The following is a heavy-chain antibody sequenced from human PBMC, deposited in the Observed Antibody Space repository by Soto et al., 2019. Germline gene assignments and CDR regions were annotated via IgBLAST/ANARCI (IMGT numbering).Heavy chain of an antibody. D-gene: IGHD3-3*01. CDR2: ISAYNGYT. CDR1: GYTFTSYG. J-gene: IGHJ4*02. CDR3: ARVYDFWSGYSNPFDY. Sequence: ASVKVSCKASGYTFTSYGISWVRQAPGQGLEWMGWISAYNGYTNYAQKLQGRVTMTTDTSTSTAYMELRSLRSDDTAVYYCARVYDFWSGYSNPFDYWGQGTLVTVSS. V-gene: IGHV1-18*01.